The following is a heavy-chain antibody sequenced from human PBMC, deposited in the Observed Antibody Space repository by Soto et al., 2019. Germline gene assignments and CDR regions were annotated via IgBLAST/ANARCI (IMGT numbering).Heavy chain of an antibody. V-gene: IGHV4-4*07. CDR2: IFSSGST. J-gene: IGHJ4*02. CDR3: AREGSYSAYNFAHGIQLWSFDF. Sequence: ETLSLTCTVSGGSINTFYWSWVRQPAGKGLEWIGRIFSSGSTSFNPSLESRVAMSVDTSKNHFSLNLSSVTAADMAVYYCAREGSYSAYNFAHGIQLWSFDFWGQGALVTVSS. D-gene: IGHD5-12*01. CDR1: GGSINTFY.